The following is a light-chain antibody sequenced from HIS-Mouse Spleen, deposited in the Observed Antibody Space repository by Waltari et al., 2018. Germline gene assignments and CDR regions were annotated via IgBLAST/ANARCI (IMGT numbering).Light chain of an antibody. CDR3: AAWDDSLSGPV. CDR2: EDS. Sequence: SYELTQPPSVSVSPGQTARITCSGDALPKKYAYWYQQKSGQAPVLVIYEDSKRPSGIPVGFSGSKSGTSASLAISGLRSEDEADYYCAAWDDSLSGPVFGGGTKLTVL. CDR1: ALPKKY. J-gene: IGLJ3*02. V-gene: IGLV3-10*01.